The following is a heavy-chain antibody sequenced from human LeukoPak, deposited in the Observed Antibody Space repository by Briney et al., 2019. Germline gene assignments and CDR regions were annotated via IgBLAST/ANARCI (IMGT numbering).Heavy chain of an antibody. D-gene: IGHD4-11*01. CDR1: KFTFSSYW. CDR3: ARAPHYSNYGPYYYGMDV. V-gene: IGHV3-7*01. J-gene: IGHJ6*02. Sequence: GGSLRLSCAASKFTFSSYWMSWVRQAPGKGLEWVANIKQDGSVQFYMDSLKGRFSVSRDNAKNSLYLQMNSLRAEDTAVYYCARAPHYSNYGPYYYGMDVWGQGTTVTVSS. CDR2: IKQDGSVQ.